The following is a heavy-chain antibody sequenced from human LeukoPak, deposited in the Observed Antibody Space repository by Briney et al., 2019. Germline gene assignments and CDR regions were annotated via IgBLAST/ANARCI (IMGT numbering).Heavy chain of an antibody. J-gene: IGHJ4*02. CDR3: ARGSYDSSGYYTSRALDY. D-gene: IGHD3-22*01. V-gene: IGHV4-59*01. CDR2: IYYSGST. CDR1: GGSISSYY. Sequence: SETLSLTCTVSGGSISSYYWSWIRQPPGKGLEWIGYIYYSGSTNYNPSLKSRVTISVDTSKNQFSLKLNSVTAADTAVYYCARGSYDSSGYYTSRALDYWGQGTLVTVSS.